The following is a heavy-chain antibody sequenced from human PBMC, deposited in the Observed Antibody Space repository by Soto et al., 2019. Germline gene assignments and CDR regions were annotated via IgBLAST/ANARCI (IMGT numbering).Heavy chain of an antibody. CDR3: ARRDRRNYDFWSGQSPFDY. CDR2: IIPIFGTA. D-gene: IGHD3-3*01. V-gene: IGHV1-69*13. J-gene: IGHJ4*02. Sequence: VASVKVSCKASGGTFSSYAISWVRQAPGQGLEWMGGIIPIFGTANYAQKFQGRVTITADESTSTAYMELSSLRSEDTAVYYCARRDRRNYDFWSGQSPFDYWGQGTLVTVSS. CDR1: GGTFSSYA.